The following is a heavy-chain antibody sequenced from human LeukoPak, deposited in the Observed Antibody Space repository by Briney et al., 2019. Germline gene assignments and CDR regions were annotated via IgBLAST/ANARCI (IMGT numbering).Heavy chain of an antibody. D-gene: IGHD6-19*01. CDR3: ARVTYSSGSGSFDP. V-gene: IGHV4-59*01. Sequence: SETLSLTCTVSGGSISSYYWSWIRQPPGKGLEWIGYIYYSESTNYNPSLKSRVTISVDTSKNQFSLKLSSVTAADTAVYYCARVTYSSGSGSFDPWGQGTLVTVSS. CDR1: GGSISSYY. CDR2: IYYSEST. J-gene: IGHJ5*02.